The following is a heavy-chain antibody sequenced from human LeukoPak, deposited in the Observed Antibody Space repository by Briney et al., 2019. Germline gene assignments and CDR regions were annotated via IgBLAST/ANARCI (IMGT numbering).Heavy chain of an antibody. CDR3: AKDNRGTYYFYYFDY. CDR2: ISSNSDRT. V-gene: IGHV3-9*01. J-gene: IGHJ4*02. D-gene: IGHD1-26*01. Sequence: GGSLRLSCATSGFTFDDYAMHWVRQAPGKGLEWVSGISSNSDRTVYADSVKGRFTISRDNAKTSLYLQMNSLRGEDTALYYCAKDNRGTYYFYYFDYWGQGTPVTVSS. CDR1: GFTFDDYA.